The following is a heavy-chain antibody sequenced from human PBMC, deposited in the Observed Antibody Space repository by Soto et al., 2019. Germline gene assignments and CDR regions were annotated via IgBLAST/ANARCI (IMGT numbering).Heavy chain of an antibody. CDR3: AHRVLRTVFGLVTTTAIYFDF. D-gene: IGHD3-3*01. CDR2: IYWDDDK. CDR1: GFSLTTSGVC. V-gene: IGHV2-5*02. Sequence: QITLNESGPTVVRPTETLTLTCRFSGFSLTTSGVCVGWIRQSPGKAPEWLALIYWDDDKRYSASLKSRLTITKDPSKNQVVLTVSDLDPTDTATYYCAHRVLRTVFGLVTTTAIYFDFWGQGTPVAVSS. J-gene: IGHJ4*02.